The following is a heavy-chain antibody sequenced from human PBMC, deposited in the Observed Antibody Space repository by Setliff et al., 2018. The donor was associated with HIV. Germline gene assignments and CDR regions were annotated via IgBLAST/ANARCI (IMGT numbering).Heavy chain of an antibody. CDR3: ARAAAGNTGPFDL. D-gene: IGHD4-17*01. CDR1: GASVSSGGFY. V-gene: IGHV4-61*02. Sequence: PSETLSLTCTVSGASVSSGGFYWSWIRQPAGKDLEWIGRVSSRGDTNYNPSLKSRVTKSVDTSKNQFSLKLTSVTASDTAVYYCARAAAGNTGPFDLWGQGSPVTVSS. J-gene: IGHJ4*02. CDR2: VSSRGDT.